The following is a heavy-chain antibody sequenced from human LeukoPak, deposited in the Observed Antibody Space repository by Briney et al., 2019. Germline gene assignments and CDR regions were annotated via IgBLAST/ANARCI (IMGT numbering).Heavy chain of an antibody. J-gene: IGHJ3*01. Sequence: PGGSLRLSCAASGFTFSTYAMSWVRQAPGKGLEWVSVISHSGGSTYYADSVRGRFTISRDNSKNTLYLQMNSLRPDDTAVYYCARCTASCYANAFDVWGQGTLLTVSS. V-gene: IGHV3-23*01. CDR1: GFTFSTYA. CDR2: ISHSGGST. D-gene: IGHD2-2*01. CDR3: ARCTASCYANAFDV.